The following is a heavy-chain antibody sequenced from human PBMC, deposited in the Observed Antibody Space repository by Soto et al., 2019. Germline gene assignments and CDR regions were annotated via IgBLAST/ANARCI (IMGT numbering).Heavy chain of an antibody. CDR2: INSDGTHT. Sequence: EVQLVESGGGLVQPGGSLRLSCVASGFPFSTYWMHWVRQAPGKGLVWVSRINSDGTHTTNADSVKGRFTISRDNAKNTLYLQMNSLRAEATALYYCTRAQDGDHSIDYWGQGTLVTVSS. CDR1: GFPFSTYW. V-gene: IGHV3-74*01. J-gene: IGHJ4*02. CDR3: TRAQDGDHSIDY. D-gene: IGHD4-17*01.